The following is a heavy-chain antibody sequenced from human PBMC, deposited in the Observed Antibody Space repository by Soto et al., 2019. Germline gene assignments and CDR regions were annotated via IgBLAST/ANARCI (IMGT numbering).Heavy chain of an antibody. D-gene: IGHD6-13*01. J-gene: IGHJ5*02. V-gene: IGHV3-33*01. CDR2: IWYDGSHK. Sequence: QVQVVESGGGVVQPGRSLRLSCEASVFPFGSHGMHWVRQAPGKGLEWVAFIWYDGSHKDYAASVRGRFTISRDDSKNTLYLQMDNLRGEDTAIYYCARDVAATGAARWLDPWGQGTLVSVSS. CDR1: VFPFGSHG. CDR3: ARDVAATGAARWLDP.